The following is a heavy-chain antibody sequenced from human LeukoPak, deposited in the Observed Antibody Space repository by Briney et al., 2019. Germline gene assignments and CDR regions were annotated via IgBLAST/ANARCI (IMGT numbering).Heavy chain of an antibody. CDR3: AIAMIVER. J-gene: IGHJ4*02. Sequence: GGSLRLSCAASGFTFSGFAVSWVRQAPGKGLEWVSVISGSGSTTYYADSVKGRFTISRDNSKNTLYLQMNSLRAEDTAVYYCAIAMIVERWGQGTLVTVSS. CDR2: ISGSGSTT. D-gene: IGHD3-22*01. CDR1: GFTFSGFA. V-gene: IGHV3-23*01.